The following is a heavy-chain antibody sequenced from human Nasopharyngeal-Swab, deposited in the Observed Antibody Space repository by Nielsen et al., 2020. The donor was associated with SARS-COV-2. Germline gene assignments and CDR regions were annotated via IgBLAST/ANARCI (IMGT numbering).Heavy chain of an antibody. CDR3: AHSIVDTAMVIFDY. J-gene: IGHJ4*02. D-gene: IGHD5-18*01. Sequence: WSRQPPGQALEWLALIYWDDDKRYSPSLKSRLTITKDTSKNQVVLTMTNMDPVDTATYYCAHSIVDTAMVIFDYWGQGTLVTVSS. V-gene: IGHV2-5*02. CDR2: IYWDDDK.